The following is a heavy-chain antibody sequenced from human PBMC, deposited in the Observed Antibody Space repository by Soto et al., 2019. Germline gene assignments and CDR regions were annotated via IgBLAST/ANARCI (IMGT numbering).Heavy chain of an antibody. Sequence: SPTLSLTCALSGDSVSSSTGAWNWIRQSPSRGLEWLGRTYYRSKWYYDYAGSVKSRITINPDTSKNQFSLQLKSVTPADTAVYYCAREALTYHNLWIGYFSFDRWGQGT. V-gene: IGHV6-1*01. CDR2: TYYRSKWYY. CDR3: AREALTYHNLWIGYFSFDR. CDR1: GDSVSSSTGA. D-gene: IGHD3-3*01. J-gene: IGHJ4*02.